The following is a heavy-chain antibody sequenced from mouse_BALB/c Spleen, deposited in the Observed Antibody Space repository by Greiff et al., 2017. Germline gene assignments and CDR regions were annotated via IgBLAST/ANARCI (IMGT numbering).Heavy chain of an antibody. CDR2: INPYNDGT. CDR3: ARRFDGYPYAMDY. CDR1: GYTFTSYV. Sequence: VQLQQSGAELVRPGTSVKVSCKASGYTFTSYVMHWVKQKPGQGLEWIGYINPYNDGTKYNEKFKGKATLTSDKSSSTAYMELSSLTSEDSAVYYCARRFDGYPYAMDYWGQGTSVTVSS. V-gene: IGHV1-14*01. J-gene: IGHJ4*01. D-gene: IGHD2-3*01.